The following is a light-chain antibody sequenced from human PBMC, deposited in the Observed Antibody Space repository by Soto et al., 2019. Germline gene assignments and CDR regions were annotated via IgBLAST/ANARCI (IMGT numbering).Light chain of an antibody. CDR1: SSSAGSIYN. CDR2: DNT. CDR3: QSYDSGLGGYVI. Sequence: QSALTQPPSVSGAPGQRVTISCTGSSSSAGSIYNVHWYQQRPGTAPKLLIYDNTNRPSGVPDRFSGSKSGTSASLAITGLLAEDEADYYCQSYDSGLGGYVIFGGGTKVTVL. J-gene: IGLJ2*01. V-gene: IGLV1-40*01.